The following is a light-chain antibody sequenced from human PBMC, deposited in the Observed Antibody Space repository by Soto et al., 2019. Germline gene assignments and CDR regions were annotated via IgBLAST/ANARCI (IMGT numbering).Light chain of an antibody. CDR3: QARYSTPRT. J-gene: IGKJ1*01. CDR1: QTISSY. CDR2: AAS. V-gene: IGKV1-39*01. Sequence: DIQIIPSPCTRAASGVSIATRSGRASQTISSYLNWYQQRPGKAPELLIYAASSLQSGVTPRFSGSGSGTDFTLTLSSLQPEESATHDGQARYSTPRTFGQGTKVEI.